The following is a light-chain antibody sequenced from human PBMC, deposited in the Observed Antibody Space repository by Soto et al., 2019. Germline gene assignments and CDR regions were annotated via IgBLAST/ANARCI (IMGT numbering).Light chain of an antibody. V-gene: IGKV3-15*01. CDR2: GTS. Sequence: IVMTQSPATLSVSPGERATLSCRASQTVSSSLAWYQKKPGQAPRLLIYGTSTRAAGIPARFSGSGSGTEFTLTIRSLQSEDFAVYYCQQYNSWVFTFGPGTKVDIK. CDR3: QQYNSWVFT. J-gene: IGKJ3*01. CDR1: QTVSSS.